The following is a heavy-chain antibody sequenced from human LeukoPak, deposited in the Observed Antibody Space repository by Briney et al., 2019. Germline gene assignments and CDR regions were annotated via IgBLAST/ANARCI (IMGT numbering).Heavy chain of an antibody. D-gene: IGHD1-26*01. CDR3: ARGVGATRPFDY. V-gene: IGHV4-59*01. CDR2: IYYSGST. CDR1: GGSISSYY. Sequence: SETLSLTCIVSGGSISSYYWSWIRQPPGKGLEWIGYIYYSGSTNYNPSFKSRVTISIDKSKNQFSLKLSSVTATDTAVYYCARGVGATRPFDYWGQGTLVTVSS. J-gene: IGHJ4*02.